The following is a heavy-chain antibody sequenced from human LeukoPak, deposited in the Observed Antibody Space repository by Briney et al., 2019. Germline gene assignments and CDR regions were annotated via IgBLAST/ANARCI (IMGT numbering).Heavy chain of an antibody. Sequence: GGSLRLSCAASGFTFSSYSMNWVRQAPGKGLEWVSSISSSSSYIYYADSVKGRFTISRENAKNSLYLQMNSLRAEDTAVYYCARGGANTYYYYGMDVWGQGTTVTVSS. CDR3: ARGGANTYYYYGMDV. J-gene: IGHJ6*02. CDR2: ISSSSSYI. V-gene: IGHV3-21*01. CDR1: GFTFSSYS.